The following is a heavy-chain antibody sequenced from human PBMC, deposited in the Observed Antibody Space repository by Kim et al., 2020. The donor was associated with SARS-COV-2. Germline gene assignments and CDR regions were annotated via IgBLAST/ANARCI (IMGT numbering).Heavy chain of an antibody. CDR3: ATLGISGWYGVRFPTPDY. D-gene: IGHD6-19*01. J-gene: IGHJ4*02. V-gene: IGHV3-33*05. CDR2: ISYYGSNK. Sequence: GGSLRLSCAASGFTFSSYGMHWVRQAPGKGLEWVAVISYYGSNKYYADSVKGRFTISRDNSKNTLYLQMNSLRAEDTAVYYCATLGISGWYGVRFPTPDYWGQATLVTVSS. CDR1: GFTFSSYG.